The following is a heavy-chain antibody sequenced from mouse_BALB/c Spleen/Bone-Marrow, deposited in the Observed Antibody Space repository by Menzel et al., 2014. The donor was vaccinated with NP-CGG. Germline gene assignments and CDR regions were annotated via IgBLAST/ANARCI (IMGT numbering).Heavy chain of an antibody. V-gene: IGHV1-7*01. CDR3: ASSGTVVGSAFVY. Sequence: VQLLQSGAELAKPGASVKISCKASGYSFTIYWMNWVKQRPGQGLEWIGYIDPCNGYTEYNQKFKDKATLTADKSSSKMDMQRRSLASADSAFYYCASSGTVVGSAFVYWGQGTPLTVSA. J-gene: IGHJ3*01. CDR2: IDPCNGYT. CDR1: GYSFTIYW. D-gene: IGHD1-1*01.